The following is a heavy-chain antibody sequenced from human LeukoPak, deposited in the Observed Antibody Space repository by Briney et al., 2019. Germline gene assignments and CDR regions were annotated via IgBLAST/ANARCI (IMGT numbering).Heavy chain of an antibody. D-gene: IGHD3-3*01. J-gene: IGHJ4*02. V-gene: IGHV3-49*04. Sequence: GWSLTLSFRASGFTFVDYGMSWVRQAPGKGVEWVGFIGGKAYGGTAEYAASVKGRFSISRDDPRSIAYLQMNSLKTEDTAVYYCTADQFFWGQGTLVTVSS. CDR3: TADQFF. CDR2: IGGKAYGGTA. CDR1: GFTFVDYG.